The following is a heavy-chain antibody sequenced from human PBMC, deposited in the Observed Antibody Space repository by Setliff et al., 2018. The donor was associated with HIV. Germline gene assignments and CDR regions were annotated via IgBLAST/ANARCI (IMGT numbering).Heavy chain of an antibody. CDR1: GFTFSTYA. Sequence: GGSLRLSCAASGFTFSTYAMTWVRQGPGKGLGWVSGISGGGGTTYYAAAVKGRFTISRDNSKNTLYLQMNSLRAEDTAVYYCAKRTSVGSLVWGQGTLVTVSS. CDR2: ISGGGGTT. J-gene: IGHJ4*01. D-gene: IGHD3-10*01. CDR3: AKRTSVGSLV. V-gene: IGHV3-23*01.